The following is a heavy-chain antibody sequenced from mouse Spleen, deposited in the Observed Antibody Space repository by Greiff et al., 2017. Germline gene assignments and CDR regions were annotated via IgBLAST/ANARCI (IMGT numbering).Heavy chain of an antibody. V-gene: IGHV3-6*01. J-gene: IGHJ2*01. Sequence: ESGPGLVKPSQSLSLTCSVTGYSITSGFYCNWIRQLPGNKLEWMGYISYDGSNNYNPSLKNRSSITRDTSKNPFFLKLNSVTTEDTATYYCARGEGSNYPFDYWGQGTTLTVSA. CDR3: ARGEGSNYPFDY. CDR1: GYSITSGFY. D-gene: IGHD2-5*01. CDR2: ISYDGSN.